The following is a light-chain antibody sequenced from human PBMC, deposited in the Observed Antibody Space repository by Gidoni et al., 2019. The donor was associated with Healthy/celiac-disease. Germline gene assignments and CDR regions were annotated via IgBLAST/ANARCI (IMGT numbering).Light chain of an antibody. CDR1: SGINVGTYR. CDR2: YKSDSDK. J-gene: IGLJ1*01. V-gene: IGLV5-45*03. Sequence: QAVLTQPSSPSASPGASASLTCTLRSGINVGTYRIYWYQQKPGSPPQYLLRYKSDSDKQQGSGVPSRFSGSKDASANAGILLISGLQSEDEADYYCMIWHSSACVFGTGTKVTVL. CDR3: MIWHSSACV.